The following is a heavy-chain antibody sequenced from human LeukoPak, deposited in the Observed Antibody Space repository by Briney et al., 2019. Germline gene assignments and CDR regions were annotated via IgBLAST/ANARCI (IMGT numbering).Heavy chain of an antibody. V-gene: IGHV3-66*01. J-gene: IGHJ6*03. Sequence: TGGSLRLSCAASEFSVGSNYMTWVRQAPGKGLEWVSLIYSGGSTYYADSVKGRFTISRDNSKNTLYLQMNSLRAEDTAVYYCARDPPLVSGPVYYYYYMDVWGKGTTVTVSS. CDR1: EFSVGSNY. D-gene: IGHD5/OR15-5a*01. CDR3: ARDPPLVSGPVYYYYYMDV. CDR2: IYSGGST.